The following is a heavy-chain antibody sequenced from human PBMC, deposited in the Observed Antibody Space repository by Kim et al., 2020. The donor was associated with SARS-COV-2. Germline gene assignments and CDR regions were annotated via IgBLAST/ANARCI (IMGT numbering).Heavy chain of an antibody. Sequence: GGSLRLPCAASGFTFSNYAMQWVRQAPGRGLEWVAIMSSDGSNKSYADSVKGRFTISRDNSKNTLYLQMTSLSAEDTAVYYCARLSSDYYYYFTLDVWGQGTTVTVSS. J-gene: IGHJ6*02. V-gene: IGHV3-30-3*01. CDR2: MSSDGSNK. D-gene: IGHD3-22*01. CDR1: GFTFSNYA. CDR3: ARLSSDYYYYFTLDV.